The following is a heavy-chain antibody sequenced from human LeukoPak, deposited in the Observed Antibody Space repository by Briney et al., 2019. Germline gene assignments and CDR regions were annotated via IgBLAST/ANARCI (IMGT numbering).Heavy chain of an antibody. Sequence: PGGSLRLSCTASGFAFTSYSMNWVRQAPGKGLKWVSYTSSSSSTIYYADSVKGRFTISRDNAKNSLYLQMSSLRDEDTAVYYCARIRYSGYDSFDYWGQGTLVTVSS. V-gene: IGHV3-48*02. CDR2: TSSSSSTI. D-gene: IGHD5-12*01. J-gene: IGHJ4*02. CDR1: GFAFTSYS. CDR3: ARIRYSGYDSFDY.